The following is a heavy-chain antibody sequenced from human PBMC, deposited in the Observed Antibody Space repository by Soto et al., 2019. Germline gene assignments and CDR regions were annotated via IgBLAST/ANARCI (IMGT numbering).Heavy chain of an antibody. V-gene: IGHV3-48*03. Sequence: GTLSLSCAASVFTFSSYEMNWVRQAPGKGLEWVSYISSIGSTIYYADSVKGRFTISRDNAKNSLYLQMNSLRAEDTAVYYCARALPGLRFDYWGQGTLVTVSS. CDR3: ARALPGLRFDY. CDR2: ISSIGSTI. D-gene: IGHD5-12*01. CDR1: VFTFSSYE. J-gene: IGHJ4*02.